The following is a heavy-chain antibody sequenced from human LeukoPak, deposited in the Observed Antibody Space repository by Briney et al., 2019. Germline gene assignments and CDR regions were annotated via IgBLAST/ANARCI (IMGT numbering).Heavy chain of an antibody. Sequence: GSVKVSCKASGYTFTGYYMHWVRQAPGQGLKWMGRINPNSGGTNYAQKFQGRVTMTRDTSISTAYMELSSVRSDDTAVYYCARNEWLVRNWFDPWGQGTLVTVSS. CDR1: GYTFTGYY. CDR3: ARNEWLVRNWFDP. D-gene: IGHD6-19*01. J-gene: IGHJ5*02. CDR2: INPNSGGT. V-gene: IGHV1-2*06.